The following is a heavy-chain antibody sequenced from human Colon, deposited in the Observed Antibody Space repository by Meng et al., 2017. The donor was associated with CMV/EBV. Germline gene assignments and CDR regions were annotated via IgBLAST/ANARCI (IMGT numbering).Heavy chain of an antibody. CDR1: GFIFSDYW. D-gene: IGHD6-19*01. V-gene: IGHV3-7*01. J-gene: IGHJ6*02. CDR2: INPGGGEK. CDR3: ATGKAVAGKSYYYYGMDV. Sequence: GESLKISCAASGFIFSDYWMSWVHQTPGKGLEWVANINPGGGEKYYVDSVKGRFTISRDNSKNSLYLQMNSLRAEDTAVYYCATGKAVAGKSYYYYGMDVWGQGTTVTVSS.